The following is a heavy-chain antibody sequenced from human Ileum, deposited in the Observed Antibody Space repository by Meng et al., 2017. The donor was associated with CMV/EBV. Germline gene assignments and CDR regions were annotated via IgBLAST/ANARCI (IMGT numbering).Heavy chain of an antibody. CDR3: VKTTKSPYS. J-gene: IGHJ4*02. CDR1: GFGFSSYA. Sequence: GGSLRLSCAASGFGFSSYAMNWVRRAPGKGLESVSTIGGSCHLTWYADSVRGRFTISRDNSKNTLFLHMNSLRADDTAVYFCVKTTKSPYSWGQGTQVTVSS. D-gene: IGHD1-14*01. V-gene: IGHV3-23*01. CDR2: IGGSCHLT.